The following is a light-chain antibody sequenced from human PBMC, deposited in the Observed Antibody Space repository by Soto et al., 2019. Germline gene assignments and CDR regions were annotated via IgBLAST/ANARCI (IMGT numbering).Light chain of an antibody. CDR3: QHRSNWPPRT. V-gene: IGKV3D-20*02. J-gene: IGKJ4*02. CDR2: DTS. Sequence: DIVLTQYPVTLSLSPGERATLSCRASQIVSSSYLAWYQQKPGQAPRLLIFDTSSRATDIPPRFSGSGSGTDFTLTISSLEPEDIAVYYCQHRSNWPPRTVGEGTKVEIK. CDR1: QIVSSSY.